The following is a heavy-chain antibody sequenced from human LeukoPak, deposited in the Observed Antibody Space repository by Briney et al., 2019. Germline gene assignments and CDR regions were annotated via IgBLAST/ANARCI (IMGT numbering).Heavy chain of an antibody. CDR3: ARRRTGRLVRGVTYNWFDP. V-gene: IGHV1-2*02. D-gene: IGHD3-10*01. Sequence: ASVKVSCKASGYTFTGYYIHWVRQAPGQGLEWMGWINPNSGGTNYAQKFQGRVTMTRDTSISTAYMELSRLRSDDTAVYYCARRRTGRLVRGVTYNWFDPWGQGTLVTVSS. CDR1: GYTFTGYY. CDR2: INPNSGGT. J-gene: IGHJ5*02.